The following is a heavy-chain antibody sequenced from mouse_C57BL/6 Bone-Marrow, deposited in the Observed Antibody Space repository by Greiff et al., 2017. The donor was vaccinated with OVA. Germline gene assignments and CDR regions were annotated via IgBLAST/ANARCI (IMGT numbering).Heavy chain of an antibody. CDR3: SLTTVAYGYAMDY. V-gene: IGHV1-42*01. Sequence: DVQLVESGPELVKPGASVKISCKASGYSFTGYYMNWVKQSPEKSLEWIGEINPSTGGTTYNQKFKAKATLTVDKSSNTAYMQLKRLTSEDSAVYYCSLTTVAYGYAMDYWGQGTSVTVSS. J-gene: IGHJ4*01. D-gene: IGHD1-1*01. CDR1: GYSFTGYY. CDR2: INPSTGGT.